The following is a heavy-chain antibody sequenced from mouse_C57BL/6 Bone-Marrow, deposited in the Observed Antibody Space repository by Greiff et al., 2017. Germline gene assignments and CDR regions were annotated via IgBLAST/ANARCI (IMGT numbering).Heavy chain of an antibody. D-gene: IGHD1-1*01. Sequence: QVQLQQPGAELVMPGASVKLSCKASGYTFTSYWMHWVKQRPGQGLEWIGEFDPSDSYTNYNQKFKGKSTLTVDKSSRTAYMQLSSLTSEDSAVYYCARRGYGSSYDWYCDVWGTGTTVTVSS. CDR2: FDPSDSYT. V-gene: IGHV1-69*01. J-gene: IGHJ1*03. CDR3: ARRGYGSSYDWYCDV. CDR1: GYTFTSYW.